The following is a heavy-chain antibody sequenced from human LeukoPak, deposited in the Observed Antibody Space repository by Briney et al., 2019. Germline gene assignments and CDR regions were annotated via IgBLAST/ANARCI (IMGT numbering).Heavy chain of an antibody. CDR1: GGSISTYY. J-gene: IGHJ4*02. D-gene: IGHD1-14*01. CDR3: ARDPQVSY. Sequence: SETLSLTCTVSGGSISTYYWSWIRQPPGKGLEWLGYISHGGSTTYSPSLKSRVTISVDTSKNHFSLKLSSVTAADTAVYYCARDPQVSYWGQGALVTVSS. V-gene: IGHV4-59*01. CDR2: ISHGGST.